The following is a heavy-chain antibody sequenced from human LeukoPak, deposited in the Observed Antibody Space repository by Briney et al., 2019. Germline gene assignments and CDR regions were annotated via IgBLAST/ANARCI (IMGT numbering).Heavy chain of an antibody. CDR2: IYSGGST. CDR3: ARVESDSSGYYYGVGDAFDI. V-gene: IGHV3-66*01. CDR1: GFTVSSNY. Sequence: QPGGSLRLSCAASGFTVSSNYMSWVRQAPGRGLEWVSVIYSGGSTYYADSVKGRFTISRDNSKNTLYLQMNSLRAEDTAVYYCARVESDSSGYYYGVGDAFDIWGQGTMVTVSS. J-gene: IGHJ3*02. D-gene: IGHD3-22*01.